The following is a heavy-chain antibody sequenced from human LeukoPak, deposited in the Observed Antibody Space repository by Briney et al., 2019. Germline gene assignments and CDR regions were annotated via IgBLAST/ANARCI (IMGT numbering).Heavy chain of an antibody. V-gene: IGHV1-58*01. J-gene: IGHJ4*02. CDR1: GFTFTSSA. CDR3: AAAIMGYCSSTSCSGVDY. CDR2: IVVGSGNT. Sequence: GTSVKVSCKASGFTFTSSAVQWGRQARGQRLEWIGWIVVGSGNTNYAQKFQERVTITRDMSTSTAYMELSSLRSEDTAVYYCAAAIMGYCSSTSCSGVDYWGQGTLVTVSS. D-gene: IGHD2-2*01.